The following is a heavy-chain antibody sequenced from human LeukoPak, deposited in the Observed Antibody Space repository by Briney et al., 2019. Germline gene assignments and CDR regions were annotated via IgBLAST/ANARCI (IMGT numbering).Heavy chain of an antibody. J-gene: IGHJ4*02. D-gene: IGHD3-10*01. CDR1: GFTFSSYG. CDR3: AKIIAGSASYYPFDY. V-gene: IGHV3-23*01. CDR2: ISGSGGST. Sequence: PGGSLRLSCAASGFTFSSYGMSWVRQAPGEGLEWVSAISGSGGSTYYADSVKGRFTISRDNSKNTLYLQMNSLRAEDTAVYYCAKIIAGSASYYPFDYWGQGTLVTVSS.